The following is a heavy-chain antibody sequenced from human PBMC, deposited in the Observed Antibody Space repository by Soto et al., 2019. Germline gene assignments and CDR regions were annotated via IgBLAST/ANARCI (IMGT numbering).Heavy chain of an antibody. CDR3: ARDYYDSSGYYGY. J-gene: IGHJ4*02. D-gene: IGHD3-22*01. V-gene: IGHV3-48*02. CDR2: ISSSGSTI. CDR1: GFTFSSYS. Sequence: EVQLVESGGGLVQPGGSLRLSCAASGFTFSSYSMNWVRQAPGKGLEWVSYISSSGSTIYYADSVEGRFTISRDNAKNSLYLQMNSLRDEDTAVYYCARDYYDSSGYYGYWGQGTLVTVSS.